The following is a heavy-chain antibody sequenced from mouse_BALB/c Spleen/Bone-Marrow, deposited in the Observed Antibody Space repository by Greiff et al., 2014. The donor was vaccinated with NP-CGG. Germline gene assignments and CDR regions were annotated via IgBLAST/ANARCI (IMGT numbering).Heavy chain of an antibody. CDR2: IRNKANGYTT. CDR3: ARDKNYGSYWYFDV. CDR1: GFTFTDYY. J-gene: IGHJ1*01. D-gene: IGHD2-1*01. Sequence: EVNLVESGGGLVQPGGSLRLSCATSGFTFTDYYMSWVRQPPGKALEWLGFIRNKANGYTTEYSESVKGRFTISRDNSQSILYLKMNTLRAEDSATYYCARDKNYGSYWYFDVWGAGTTVTVSS. V-gene: IGHV7-3*02.